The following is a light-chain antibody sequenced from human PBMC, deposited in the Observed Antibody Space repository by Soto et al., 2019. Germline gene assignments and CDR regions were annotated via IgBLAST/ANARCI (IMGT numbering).Light chain of an antibody. CDR2: EVS. V-gene: IGLV2-23*02. CDR3: CSYAGSPYV. Sequence: QSVLTQPASVSGSPGQSITISCTGTSSDVGSYNLVSWYQQHPGKAPKLMIYEVSKRPSGVSNRFSGSKSGNTASLTISGLQAEDGADYYCCSYAGSPYVFGNGTKVTVL. J-gene: IGLJ1*01. CDR1: SSDVGSYNL.